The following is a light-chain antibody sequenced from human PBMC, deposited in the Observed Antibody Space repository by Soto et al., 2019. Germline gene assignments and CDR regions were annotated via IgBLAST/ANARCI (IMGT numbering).Light chain of an antibody. V-gene: IGKV3-15*01. CDR1: QGVSRK. J-gene: IGKJ4*01. CDR3: QQYHTWPIT. CDR2: GAS. Sequence: IVMTQSPATLSVAPGERVTFSCRASQGVSRKLAWYQHKPGQAPRLLISGASTGATGIPARFSGGGSGTEFTLTISSLQSEDCAIYYCQQYHTWPITFGGGTKVDIK.